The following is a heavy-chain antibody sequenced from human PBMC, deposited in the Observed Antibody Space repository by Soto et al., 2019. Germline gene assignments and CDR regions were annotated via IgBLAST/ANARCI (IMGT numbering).Heavy chain of an antibody. CDR3: ARHSSRYNWFDP. CDR2: IYYSGST. J-gene: IGHJ5*02. Sequence: SETLSLTCTVSGGSISSYYWSWIRQPPGKGLEWIGYIYYSGSTYYNPSLKSRVTISVDTSKNQFSLKLSSVTAADTAVYYCARHSSRYNWFDPWGQVTLVTVSS. D-gene: IGHD6-13*01. V-gene: IGHV4-59*04. CDR1: GGSISSYY.